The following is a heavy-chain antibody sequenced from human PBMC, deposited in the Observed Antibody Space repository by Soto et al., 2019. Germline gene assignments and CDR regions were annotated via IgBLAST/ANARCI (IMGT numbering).Heavy chain of an antibody. J-gene: IGHJ4*02. V-gene: IGHV4-39*01. CDR2: IYYSGST. Sequence: QLRLQESGPVLVKPSETLSLTCTVSGGSISSSGYYWGWIRQPPGKGLEWIGTIYYSGSTYYSPSLKSRVTISGDTSKNQFSLKLSSVTAADTAVYYCARCSQLAAVRGIDYCRQGTLVTVSS. CDR3: ARCSQLAAVRGIDY. D-gene: IGHD3-10*02. CDR1: GGSISSSGYY.